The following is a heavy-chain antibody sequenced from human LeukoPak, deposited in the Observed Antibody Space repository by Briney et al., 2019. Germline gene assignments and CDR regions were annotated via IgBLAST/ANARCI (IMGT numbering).Heavy chain of an antibody. D-gene: IGHD5-24*01. V-gene: IGHV3-74*01. CDR1: GFTFSNYW. CDR2: INNDGRST. CDR3: ARRSMAYWYFDL. Sequence: PGGSLRLSCAASGFTFSNYWMHWVRQAPGKGLVWVSRINNDGRSTDYADSVKGRFTSSRDNAKNTLYLQMNSLRAEDTAVYYCARRSMAYWYFDLWGRGTLVTVSS. J-gene: IGHJ2*01.